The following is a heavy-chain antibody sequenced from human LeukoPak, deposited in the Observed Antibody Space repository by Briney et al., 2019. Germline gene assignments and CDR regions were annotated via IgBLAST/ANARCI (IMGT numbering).Heavy chain of an antibody. CDR1: GFIFTNYF. D-gene: IGHD3-3*01. Sequence: GGSLRLSCAASGFIFTNYFMSWVRQAPGKGLEWVARIKHDGSEKYYVDSVRGRFTISRDNTMNSLYLQMSSLRAEDTAVYYCATDRGWRTSGYYLYYFEYWGQGTLVTYSS. J-gene: IGHJ4*02. V-gene: IGHV3-7*01. CDR3: ATDRGWRTSGYYLYYFEY. CDR2: IKHDGSEK.